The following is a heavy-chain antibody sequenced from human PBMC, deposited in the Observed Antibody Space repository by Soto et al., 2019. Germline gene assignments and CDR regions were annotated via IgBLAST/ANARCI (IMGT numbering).Heavy chain of an antibody. D-gene: IGHD3-16*02. Sequence: SATLSLTCTVSGGSISSYYWSWIRQPPGKGLEWIGYIYYSGSTNYNPSLKSRVTISVDTSKNQFSLKLSSVTAADTAVYYCARDYVWGSYRSGLDYWGQGTLVTVSS. V-gene: IGHV4-59*01. CDR1: GGSISSYY. CDR3: ARDYVWGSYRSGLDY. CDR2: IYYSGST. J-gene: IGHJ4*02.